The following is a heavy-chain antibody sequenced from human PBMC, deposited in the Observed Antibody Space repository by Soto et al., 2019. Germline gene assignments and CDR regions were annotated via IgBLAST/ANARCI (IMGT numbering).Heavy chain of an antibody. V-gene: IGHV1-18*01. J-gene: IGHJ6*02. CDR3: AMVDVYVTPSPQDV. CDR1: GYTFTRYG. CDR2: INTYNGNT. Sequence: QVQLVQSGAEVKNPGASVKVSCKASGYTFTRYGSGWARQAPGQGLEWMGWINTYNGNTNYAQNVQGRVTLNTDTSTSTAYMELRSLRSNDTAIYYCAMVDVYVTPSPQDVWGQGTTVIVSS. D-gene: IGHD3-16*01.